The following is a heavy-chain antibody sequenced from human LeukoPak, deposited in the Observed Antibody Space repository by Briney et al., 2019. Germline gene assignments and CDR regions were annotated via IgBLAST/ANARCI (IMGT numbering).Heavy chain of an antibody. V-gene: IGHV4-4*07. CDR3: VIGVGWQPDY. CDR2: IYTIGTT. Sequence: SETLSLTCTVFGDSFTGYYLNWVRQPPGKGLEWIGHIYTIGTTNYNPSLKSRLTISADTSKNQFSLKLRSVTAADTAVYYCVIGVGWQPDYWGQGALVTVSS. D-gene: IGHD2-15*01. J-gene: IGHJ4*02. CDR1: GDSFTGYY.